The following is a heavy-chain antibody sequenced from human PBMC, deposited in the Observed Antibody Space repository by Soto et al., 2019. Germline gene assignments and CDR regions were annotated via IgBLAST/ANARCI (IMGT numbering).Heavy chain of an antibody. CDR3: AGDYYYDSSGYYYIGFDP. CDR1: GYSISSGYY. Sequence: SETLSLTCTVSGYSISSGYYWGWIRPPPGKGLEWIGSIYHSGSTYYNPSLKSRVTISVDTSKNQFSLKLSSVTAADAAVYYCAGDYYYDSSGYYYIGFDPWGQGTLVTVSS. V-gene: IGHV4-38-2*02. J-gene: IGHJ5*02. CDR2: IYHSGST. D-gene: IGHD3-22*01.